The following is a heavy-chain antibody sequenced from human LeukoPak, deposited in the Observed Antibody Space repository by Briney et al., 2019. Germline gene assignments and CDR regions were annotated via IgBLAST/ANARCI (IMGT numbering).Heavy chain of an antibody. CDR2: INHSGST. Sequence: TSETLSLTCAVYGGSFSGYYWSWIRQPPGKGLEWVGEINHSGSTNYNPSLKSRVTISVDTSKNQFSLKLNSVTAADTAVYYCARVDYGDYSRNFDYWGQGTLVTVSS. CDR3: ARVDYGDYSRNFDY. J-gene: IGHJ4*02. V-gene: IGHV4-34*01. CDR1: GGSFSGYY. D-gene: IGHD4-17*01.